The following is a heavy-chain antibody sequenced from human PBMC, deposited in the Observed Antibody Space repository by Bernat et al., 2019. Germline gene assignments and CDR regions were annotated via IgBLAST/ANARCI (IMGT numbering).Heavy chain of an antibody. CDR3: ARHGLAAAGGKYYFDY. V-gene: IGHV3-66*04. CDR1: GFTISTNF. Sequence: EVQLVESGGGLVQPGGSLRLSCAASGFTISTNFMSWVRQAPGKGLDWVSIIAPDGDTHHADSVKGRFTISRDSLENTLYLQMNGLRVEDTAVYYCARHGLAAAGGKYYFDYWGQGTLLSVSS. J-gene: IGHJ4*02. D-gene: IGHD6-13*01. CDR2: IAPDGDT.